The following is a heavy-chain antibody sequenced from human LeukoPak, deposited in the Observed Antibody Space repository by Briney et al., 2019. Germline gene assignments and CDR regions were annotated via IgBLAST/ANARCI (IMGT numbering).Heavy chain of an antibody. D-gene: IGHD2-15*01. Sequence: GGSLRLSCVASGFTVSYNFMSWVRQAPGKGLAWVSVIHSSGSTFYADSVRGRFTISRDNSKNTLYLQMNSLRAEDTAVYYCAKAGAVVVVVAKFFDYWGQGTLVTVSS. CDR1: GFTVSYNF. CDR2: IHSSGST. CDR3: AKAGAVVVVVAKFFDY. J-gene: IGHJ4*02. V-gene: IGHV3-66*01.